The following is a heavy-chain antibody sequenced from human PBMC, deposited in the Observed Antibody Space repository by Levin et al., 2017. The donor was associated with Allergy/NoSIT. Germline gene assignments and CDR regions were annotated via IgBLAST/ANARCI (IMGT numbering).Heavy chain of an antibody. Sequence: QSGGSLRLSCEASGFTFSDYWMSWVRQPSGNGLEWVARINKGRNEISYVDSVKGRFTISRDDGKNSLYLQMNSLRVEDTAVYYCVRGGGYYGSWWGQGALVTVSS. CDR1: GFTFSDYW. V-gene: IGHV3-7*03. D-gene: IGHD3-10*01. CDR3: VRGGGYYGSW. CDR2: INKGRNEI. J-gene: IGHJ4*02.